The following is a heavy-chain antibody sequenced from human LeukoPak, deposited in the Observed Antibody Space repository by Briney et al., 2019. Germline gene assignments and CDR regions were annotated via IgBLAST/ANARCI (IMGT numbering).Heavy chain of an antibody. Sequence: SETLSLTCTVSGGSISSSSYYWGWIRQPPGKGLEWIGSIYYSGSTYYNPSLKSRVTISVDTSKNQFSLKLSSVTAADTAVYYCARHVIFGVVNDAFDIWGQGTMVTVSS. D-gene: IGHD3-3*01. CDR3: ARHVIFGVVNDAFDI. V-gene: IGHV4-39*01. J-gene: IGHJ3*02. CDR1: GGSISSSSYY. CDR2: IYYSGST.